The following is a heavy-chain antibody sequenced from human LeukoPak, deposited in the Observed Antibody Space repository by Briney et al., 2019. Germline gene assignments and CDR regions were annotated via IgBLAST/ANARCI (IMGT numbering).Heavy chain of an antibody. Sequence: GGSLRLSCAASGFTFSSYAMSWVRQAPGKGLEWVSAISGSGGSTYYADSVKGRFTISRDNSKNTLYLQMNSLRAEDTAVYYCAKFCRNLTQGPYGSGSTDRDAFDIWGQGTMVTVSS. D-gene: IGHD3-10*01. CDR1: GFTFSSYA. CDR2: ISGSGGST. CDR3: AKFCRNLTQGPYGSGSTDRDAFDI. J-gene: IGHJ3*02. V-gene: IGHV3-23*01.